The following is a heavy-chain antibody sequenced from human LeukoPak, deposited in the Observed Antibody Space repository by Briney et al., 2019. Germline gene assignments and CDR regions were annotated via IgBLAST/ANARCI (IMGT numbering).Heavy chain of an antibody. V-gene: IGHV4-31*03. CDR1: GVSISSGGYY. D-gene: IGHD6-13*01. CDR2: IYYGGSS. CDR3: ARACIAAAGTWGNWFDP. Sequence: SETLSLTCTVSGVSISSGGYYWSWIRQHPGKGLEWIGYIYYGGSSYYNPSLKSRIAISVDTSENQFSLKLSSVTAADTAVYYCARACIAAAGTWGNWFDPWGQGTLVTVSS. J-gene: IGHJ5*02.